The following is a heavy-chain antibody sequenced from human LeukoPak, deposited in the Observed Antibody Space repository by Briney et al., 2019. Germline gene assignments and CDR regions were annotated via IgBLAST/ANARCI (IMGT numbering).Heavy chain of an antibody. V-gene: IGHV3-30*18. D-gene: IGHD5-18*01. CDR2: ISYDGSNK. Sequence: GGSLRLSCAASGFTFSSYGMHWVRQAPGKGLEWVAVISYDGSNKYYADSVKGRFTISRDNSKNTLYLQMNSLRAEDTAVYYCAKDFQYSYGFGYYYYYYMDVWGKGTTVTVSS. J-gene: IGHJ6*03. CDR1: GFTFSSYG. CDR3: AKDFQYSYGFGYYYYYYMDV.